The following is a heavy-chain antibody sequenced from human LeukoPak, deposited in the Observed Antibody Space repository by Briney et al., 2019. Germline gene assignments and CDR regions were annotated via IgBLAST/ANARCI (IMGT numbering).Heavy chain of an antibody. CDR1: GFTFRRYG. Sequence: PGGSLRLSCAASGFTFRRYGMSWVRQAPGKGLEWVSSISRSSSYIHSADSVRGRFTISRDNAKNSLFLQMNSLRAEDTAVYYCARDEWGDAFDIWGQGTMVTVFS. J-gene: IGHJ3*02. CDR2: ISRSSSYI. D-gene: IGHD1-26*01. V-gene: IGHV3-21*01. CDR3: ARDEWGDAFDI.